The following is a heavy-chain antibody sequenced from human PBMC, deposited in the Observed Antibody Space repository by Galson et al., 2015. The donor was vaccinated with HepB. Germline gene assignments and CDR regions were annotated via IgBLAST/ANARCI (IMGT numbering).Heavy chain of an antibody. V-gene: IGHV3-30*02. J-gene: IGHJ4*02. CDR2: IRYDGGND. CDR1: GFTFSTFG. Sequence: SLRLSCATSGFTFSTFGMHWVRQAPGKGLEWVAFIRYDGGNDYYAHSVWGRFTISRDNSKNTTYLQMSSLRPEDTALYFCAKDHRCAGGIFDSWGQGTLVTVSS. CDR3: AKDHRCAGGIFDS. D-gene: IGHD3-16*01.